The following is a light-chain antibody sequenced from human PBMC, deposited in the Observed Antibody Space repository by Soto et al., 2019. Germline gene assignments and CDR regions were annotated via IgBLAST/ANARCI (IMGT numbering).Light chain of an antibody. CDR1: SSDVGGYNY. V-gene: IGLV2-11*01. CDR3: CSYAGSYTLL. Sequence: QSALTQPRSVSGSPGQSVAISCTGTSSDVGGYNYVSWYQHHPGKVPKLMIYDVTKRPSGVPDRFSGSKSGNTASLTISGLQAEDEADYYCCSYAGSYTLLFGGGTKLTVL. J-gene: IGLJ2*01. CDR2: DVT.